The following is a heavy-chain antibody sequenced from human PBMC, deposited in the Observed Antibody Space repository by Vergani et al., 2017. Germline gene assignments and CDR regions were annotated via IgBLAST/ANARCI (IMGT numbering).Heavy chain of an antibody. CDR3: ARDGARTVSGAAAGFDY. V-gene: IGHV1-18*01. CDR2: ISAYNGNT. CDR1: GYTFTSYG. D-gene: IGHD6-13*01. J-gene: IGHJ4*02. Sequence: QVQLVQSGAEVKKPGASVKVSCKASGYTFTSYGISWVRQAPGQGLEWMGWISAYNGNTNYAQTLQGRVTMTTDTSTSTAYMGLRSLRSDDTAVYYCARDGARTVSGAAAGFDYWGQGTLVTVSS.